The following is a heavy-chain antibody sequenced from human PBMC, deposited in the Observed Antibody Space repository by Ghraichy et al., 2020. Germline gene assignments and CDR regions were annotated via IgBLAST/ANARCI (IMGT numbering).Heavy chain of an antibody. D-gene: IGHD2-15*01. Sequence: SLRLSCSGSGFSFGDYAMHWVRQVPGKGLEWVSGISYNSRSFGYADSVKGRFTISRDNAENSLSLQMNSLRPADTALYYCAKDLSTGSYSHYYYDFWGQGTLVTVSS. V-gene: IGHV3-9*01. CDR2: ISYNSRSF. CDR1: GFSFGDYA. CDR3: AKDLSTGSYSHYYYDF. J-gene: IGHJ4*02.